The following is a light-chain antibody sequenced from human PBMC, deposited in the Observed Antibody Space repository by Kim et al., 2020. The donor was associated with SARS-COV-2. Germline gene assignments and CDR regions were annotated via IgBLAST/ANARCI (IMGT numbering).Light chain of an antibody. CDR3: AAWDDSLNGWV. CDR1: SSNIGSNT. Sequence: ELTQPPSASGTPGQRVTISCSGSSSNIGSNTVNWYQQLPGTAPKLLIYSNNQRPSGVPDRFSGSKSGTSASLAISGLQPEDEADYYCAAWDDSLNGWVFGGGTKLTVL. J-gene: IGLJ3*02. V-gene: IGLV1-44*01. CDR2: SNN.